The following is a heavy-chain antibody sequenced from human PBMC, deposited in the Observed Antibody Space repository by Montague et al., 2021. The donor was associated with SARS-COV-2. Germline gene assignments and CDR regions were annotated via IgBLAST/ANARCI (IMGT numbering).Heavy chain of an antibody. CDR1: GGSISSYY. CDR2: IYYSGGT. Sequence: SETLSLTCTVSGGSISSYYWGWIRQPPGKGREWIGYIYYSGGTNYNPSLKSRVTISVDTSKNQCSLKRSSVTAAATAVSYYARDLGDYWGQGTLVTFSS. V-gene: IGHV4-59*13. J-gene: IGHJ4*02. CDR3: ARDLGDY.